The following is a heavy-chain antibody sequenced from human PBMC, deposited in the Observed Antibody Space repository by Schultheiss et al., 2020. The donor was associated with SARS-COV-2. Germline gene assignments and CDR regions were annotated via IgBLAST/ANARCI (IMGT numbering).Heavy chain of an antibody. V-gene: IGHV3-33*01. J-gene: IGHJ5*02. CDR3: ARGSHWFDP. Sequence: GGSLRLSCAASGFTFSSYGMHWVRQAPGKGLEWVAVIWYDGSNKYYADSVKGRFTISRDNAKNSLYLQMNSLRAEDTAVYYCARGSHWFDPWGKGTLVTVSS. CDR2: IWYDGSNK. CDR1: GFTFSSYG.